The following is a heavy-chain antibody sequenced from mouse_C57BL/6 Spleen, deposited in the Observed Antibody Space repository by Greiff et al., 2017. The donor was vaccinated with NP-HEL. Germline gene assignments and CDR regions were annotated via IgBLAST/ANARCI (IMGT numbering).Heavy chain of an antibody. CDR2: IYPGDGDT. CDR3: GRGANGDKRERYFDV. D-gene: IGHD4-1*01. V-gene: IGHV1-82*01. CDR1: GYAFSSSW. J-gene: IGHJ1*03. Sequence: QVQLKQSGPELVKPGASVKISCKASGYAFSSSWMNWVKQRPGKGLEWIGRIYPGDGDTNYNGKFKGKATLTVDKSSSTAYMQLSSLTSEESAVYFCGRGANGDKRERYFDVWGTGTTVTVSS.